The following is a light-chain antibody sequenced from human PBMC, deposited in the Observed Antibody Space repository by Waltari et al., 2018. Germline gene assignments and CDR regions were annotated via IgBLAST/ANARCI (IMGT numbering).Light chain of an antibody. J-gene: IGKJ3*01. V-gene: IGKV4-1*01. CDR3: QQYYTTPPT. CDR2: WAS. CDR1: QSVLFSSNNKNH. Sequence: DLVMTQSPVSLAVSLGERVTSPCKYNQSVLFSSNNKNHFAWYQQKPGQPPKLLIYWASTLESGVPVRFSGSGSGTDFTLTISSLLAEDVALYYCQQYYTTPPTFGPGTKVDIK.